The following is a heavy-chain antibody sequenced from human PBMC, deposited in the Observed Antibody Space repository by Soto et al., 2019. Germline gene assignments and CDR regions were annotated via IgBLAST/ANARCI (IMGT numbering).Heavy chain of an antibody. Sequence: QVQLVQSGAEVKKPGASVKVFCKASGYSFISYGIHWVRQAPGQGLEWMGWISAYNGKTNYAQNLQGKVTMTTDTFTTTAYMELRSLRSDDTAVYYCARRYGDPSSAAGFDYWGQGTLVTVSS. D-gene: IGHD4-17*01. CDR2: ISAYNGKT. CDR1: GYSFISYG. V-gene: IGHV1-18*01. CDR3: ARRYGDPSSAAGFDY. J-gene: IGHJ4*02.